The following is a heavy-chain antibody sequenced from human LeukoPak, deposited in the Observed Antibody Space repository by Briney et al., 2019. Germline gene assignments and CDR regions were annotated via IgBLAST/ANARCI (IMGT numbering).Heavy chain of an antibody. CDR3: ARVPSGYHNT. J-gene: IGHJ4*02. V-gene: IGHV3-66*01. CDR2: IYSGGST. D-gene: IGHD5-12*01. CDR1: EFSVGSNY. Sequence: GGSLRLSCAASEFSVGSNYMTWVRQAPGKGLEWVSLIYSGGSTYYADSVKGRFTISRDNSKNTLYLQMNSLRAEDTAVYYCARVPSGYHNTGGQGTLVTVSS.